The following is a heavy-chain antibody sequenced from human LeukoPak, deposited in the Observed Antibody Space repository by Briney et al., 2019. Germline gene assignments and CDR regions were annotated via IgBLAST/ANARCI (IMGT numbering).Heavy chain of an antibody. D-gene: IGHD1-26*01. V-gene: IGHV4-59*01. CDR2: IYDSGST. Sequence: SETLSLTCTLSGGSISSYHSSWIRQPPGKRLEGIGNIYDSGSTNCNPSLKSRVTISVDTSKNQFSLTLSSVTAADTAVYYCARDPGATNAFDIWGQGTMVTVSS. J-gene: IGHJ3*02. CDR1: GGSISSYH. CDR3: ARDPGATNAFDI.